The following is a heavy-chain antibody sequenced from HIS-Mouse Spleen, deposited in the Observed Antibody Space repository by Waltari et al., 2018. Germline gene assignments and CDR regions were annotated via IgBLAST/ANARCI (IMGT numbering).Heavy chain of an antibody. CDR1: GYTFTSYD. D-gene: IGHD6-13*01. V-gene: IGHV1-8*01. Sequence: QVQLVQSGAEVKKPGASVKVSCKASGYTFTSYDINWVRQATGQGLEWMGWMNPKRGNTGYAQKFQGRVTMTRNTSISTAYMELSSLRSEDTAVYYCAREIPYSSSWYDWYFDLWGRGTLVTVSS. CDR2: MNPKRGNT. J-gene: IGHJ2*01. CDR3: AREIPYSSSWYDWYFDL.